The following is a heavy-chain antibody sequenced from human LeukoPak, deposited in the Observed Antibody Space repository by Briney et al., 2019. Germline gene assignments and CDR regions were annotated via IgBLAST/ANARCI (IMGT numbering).Heavy chain of an antibody. CDR2: IVVGSGNT. Sequence: SVKVSCKASGYTFTSYAMHWVRQAPGQRLEWIGWIVVGSGNTNYAQKFQERVTITRDMSTSTAYMELSSLRSEDTAVYYCAARADSSGYYVWAFDIWGQGTMVTVSS. V-gene: IGHV1-58*02. CDR1: GYTFTSYA. CDR3: AARADSSGYYVWAFDI. D-gene: IGHD3-22*01. J-gene: IGHJ3*02.